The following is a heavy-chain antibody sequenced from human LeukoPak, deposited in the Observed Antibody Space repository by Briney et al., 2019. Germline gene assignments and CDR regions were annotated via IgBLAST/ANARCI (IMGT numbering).Heavy chain of an antibody. CDR3: AKVITYDSSGYYRHPDY. J-gene: IGHJ4*02. CDR2: ISYDGNNK. D-gene: IGHD3-22*01. Sequence: GGSLRLSCAASGFTFSYDTMKWVRQAPGKGLEWVAVISYDGNNKYYADSVKGRFTISRDNSKNTLNLQMNSLRAEDTAVYYCAKVITYDSSGYYRHPDYWGQGALVIVSS. CDR1: GFTFSYDT. V-gene: IGHV3-30*18.